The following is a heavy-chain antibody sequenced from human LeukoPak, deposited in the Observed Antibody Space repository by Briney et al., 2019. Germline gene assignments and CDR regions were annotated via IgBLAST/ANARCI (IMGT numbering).Heavy chain of an antibody. CDR2: ISSSSSYI. V-gene: IGHV3-21*01. CDR1: GFTFSSYG. CDR3: ARDVAVYGDHDAFDI. D-gene: IGHD5/OR15-5a*01. J-gene: IGHJ3*02. Sequence: GGSLRLSCAAAGFTFSSYGMNWVRQAPGKGLECVSSISSSSSYIYYADSVKGRFTISRDNAKNSLYLQMNSLRAEDTAVYYCARDVAVYGDHDAFDIWSQGTMVTVSS.